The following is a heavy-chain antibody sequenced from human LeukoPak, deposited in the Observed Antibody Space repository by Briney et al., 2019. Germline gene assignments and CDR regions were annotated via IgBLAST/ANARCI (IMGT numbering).Heavy chain of an antibody. V-gene: IGHV4-59*11. CDR1: GGSISSHY. CDR2: IYYSGTT. CDR3: AREGYSSGWNDY. D-gene: IGHD6-19*01. J-gene: IGHJ4*02. Sequence: SETLSLTCSVFGGSISSHYWSWIRQPPGKGPERIGYIYYSGTTNYNPSLNSRVTISVDMSKDQFSLKLRSVTAADTAVYYCAREGYSSGWNDYWGQGTLVTVSS.